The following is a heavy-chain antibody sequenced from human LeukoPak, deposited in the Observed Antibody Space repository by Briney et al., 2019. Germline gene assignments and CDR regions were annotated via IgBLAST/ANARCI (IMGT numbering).Heavy chain of an antibody. D-gene: IGHD3/OR15-3a*01. J-gene: IGHJ6*02. V-gene: IGHV3-74*01. CDR3: VSLDGVYYYHMDV. Sequence: PGGSLRLSCTASGFSFSGHWMHWARQLPGKGLVWVSRISPTGSTTSYADSVKGRFTISRDNAKNTLYLQMNSLRAEDSAVYYCVSLDGVYYYHMDVWGQGTTVIVSS. CDR1: GFSFSGHW. CDR2: ISPTGSTT.